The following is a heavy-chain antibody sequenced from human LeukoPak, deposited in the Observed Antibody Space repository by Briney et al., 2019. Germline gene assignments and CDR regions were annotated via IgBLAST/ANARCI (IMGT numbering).Heavy chain of an antibody. Sequence: SETSSLTCAVSGYSISSGYYWGWIRQPPGKGLEWIGSIYHSGSTYYNPSLKSRVTISVDTSKNQFSLKLSSVTAADTAVYYCASPDSYYDFWSGYFGYWGQGTLVTVSS. V-gene: IGHV4-38-2*01. CDR2: IYHSGST. D-gene: IGHD3-3*01. CDR3: ASPDSYYDFWSGYFGY. J-gene: IGHJ4*02. CDR1: GYSISSGYY.